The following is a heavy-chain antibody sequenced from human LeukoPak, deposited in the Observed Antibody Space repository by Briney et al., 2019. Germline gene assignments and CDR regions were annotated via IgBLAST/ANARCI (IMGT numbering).Heavy chain of an antibody. V-gene: IGHV1-46*01. D-gene: IGHD4-17*01. J-gene: IGHJ4*02. CDR2: INPSSGST. CDR1: GYTFTSYY. Sequence: GASVKVSCKASGYTFTSYYMHWVRQAPGQGLEWMGIINPSSGSTSNAQKFQGRVTMTRDTSTSTVYMDLSSLRSEDTAVYYCLTTVTRQLDYWGQGTLVTVSS. CDR3: LTTVTRQLDY.